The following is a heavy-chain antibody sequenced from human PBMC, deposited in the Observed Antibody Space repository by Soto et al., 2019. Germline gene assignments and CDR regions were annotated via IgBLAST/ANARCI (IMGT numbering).Heavy chain of an antibody. V-gene: IGHV3-33*01. CDR1: GIIFNGFG. CDR3: ARYGVCATVYFGYLDY. J-gene: IGHJ4*02. D-gene: IGHD4-17*01. Sequence: QVQLVESGGGVVQPGRSLRLSCAASGIIFNGFGMHWVRQAPGKGLEWVAVIRYDGSNIYYADSVKGRFTISRDNSKNTLYLQMDSLRAEDTAVYYCARYGVCATVYFGYLDYWGQGALVTVSS. CDR2: IRYDGSNI.